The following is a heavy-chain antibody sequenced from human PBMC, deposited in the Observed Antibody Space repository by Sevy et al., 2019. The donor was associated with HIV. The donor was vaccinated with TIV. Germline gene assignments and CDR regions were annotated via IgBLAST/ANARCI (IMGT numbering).Heavy chain of an antibody. CDR2: IRFDGSIK. Sequence: GGSLRLSCAASGFTFSTYGMHWVRQAPGKGLEWVAFIRFDGSIKYYTDSVKGRLTISRDNSKNTLYLQMNSLRAEETAVYFCAKVLHIVEIPAAIDYYYGMDVWGQGTTVTVSS. V-gene: IGHV3-30*02. D-gene: IGHD2-2*01. CDR3: AKVLHIVEIPAAIDYYYGMDV. J-gene: IGHJ6*02. CDR1: GFTFSTYG.